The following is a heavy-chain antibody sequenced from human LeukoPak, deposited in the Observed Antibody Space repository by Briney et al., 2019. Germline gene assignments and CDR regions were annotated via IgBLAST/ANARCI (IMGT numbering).Heavy chain of an antibody. V-gene: IGHV3-64*01. CDR1: VFTFSSYA. D-gene: IGHD2-2*01. Sequence: GGSLRLSCAASVFTFSSYAMHWVRQAPGKGLEYVSAISSNGGSTYYANSVKGRFTISRDNSKNTLYLQMGNLGAEDMAVYYCARGRCSSTSCFHVFDYWGQGTLVTVSS. J-gene: IGHJ4*02. CDR3: ARGRCSSTSCFHVFDY. CDR2: ISSNGGST.